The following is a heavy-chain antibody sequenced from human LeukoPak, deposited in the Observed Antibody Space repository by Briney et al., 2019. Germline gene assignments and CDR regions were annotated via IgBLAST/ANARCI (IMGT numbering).Heavy chain of an antibody. D-gene: IGHD4-17*01. CDR2: ITGSHGRT. J-gene: IGHJ5*02. Sequence: PGGSLRLSCAASGFTFSSYSMNWVRQAPGKGLEWVSSITGSHGRTYNTDSVKGRFTISRDNSQNTLYLQMNSLTAEDTAVYYCTKDPNGDYVGAFDPWGQGTLVTVSS. CDR3: TKDPNGDYVGAFDP. CDR1: GFTFSSYS. V-gene: IGHV3-23*01.